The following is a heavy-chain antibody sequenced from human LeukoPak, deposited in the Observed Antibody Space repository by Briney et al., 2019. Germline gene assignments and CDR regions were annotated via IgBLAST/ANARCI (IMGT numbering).Heavy chain of an antibody. CDR3: AREGGLEPND. CDR2: ISSSSSYI. CDR1: GFTFSSYS. V-gene: IGHV3-21*01. D-gene: IGHD2-8*01. Sequence: GGSLRLSXAASGFTFSSYSMNWVRQAPGKGLEWVSSISSSSSYIYYADSVKGRFTISRDNAKNSLYLQMNSLRAEDTAVYYCAREGGLEPNDWGQGTLVTVSS. J-gene: IGHJ4*02.